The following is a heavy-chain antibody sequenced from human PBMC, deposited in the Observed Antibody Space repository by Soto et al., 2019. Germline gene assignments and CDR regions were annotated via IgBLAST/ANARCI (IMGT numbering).Heavy chain of an antibody. D-gene: IGHD1-26*01. CDR1: GFTFDDYA. CDR3: AREYAPSDVGWGTFDY. V-gene: IGHV3-9*01. Sequence: EVQLVESGGGLVQPGRSLRLSCAASGFTFDDYAMHWVRQAPGKGLEWVSGISCYGGSIGYADSVKGRFTISRNNAKNSLYLQMHRLRAEDTALYHCAREYAPSDVGWGTFDYLGQGTLVPVSS. CDR2: ISCYGGSI. J-gene: IGHJ4*02.